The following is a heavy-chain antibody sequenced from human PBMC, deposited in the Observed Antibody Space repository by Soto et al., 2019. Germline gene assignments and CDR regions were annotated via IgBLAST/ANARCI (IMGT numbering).Heavy chain of an antibody. V-gene: IGHV3-30*18. CDR2: ISYDGSNK. J-gene: IGHJ5*02. CDR3: AKDLSTRSNDYSNHNWFDP. Sequence: GGSLRLSCAASGFTFSSYGMHWVRQAPGKGLEWVALISYDGSNKYYADSVKGRFTTSRDNSKNTLYLQMNSLRAEDTAVYYCAKDLSTRSNDYSNHNWFDPWGQGTLVTVSS. D-gene: IGHD4-4*01. CDR1: GFTFSSYG.